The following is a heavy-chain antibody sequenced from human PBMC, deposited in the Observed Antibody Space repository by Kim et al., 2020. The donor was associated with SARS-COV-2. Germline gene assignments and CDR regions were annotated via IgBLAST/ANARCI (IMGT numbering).Heavy chain of an antibody. CDR1: GFTFSDYY. CDR3: ARDWGYSSGTN. D-gene: IGHD5-18*01. J-gene: IGHJ1*01. V-gene: IGHV3-11*01. CDR2: ISGSSNTI. Sequence: GGSLRLSCAASGFTFSDYYMSWIRQAPGKGLEWVSYISGSSNTIYYADSVKGRFTISRDNANNSLYLQMNSLRAEDTAVYYCARDWGYSSGTNCGQGTLVTVSS.